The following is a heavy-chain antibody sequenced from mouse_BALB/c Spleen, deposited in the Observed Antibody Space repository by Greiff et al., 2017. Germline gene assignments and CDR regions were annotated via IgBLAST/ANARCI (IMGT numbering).Heavy chain of an antibody. J-gene: IGHJ3*01. Sequence: QVQLKESGPQLVRPGASVKISCKASGYSFTSYWMHWVKQRPGQGLEWIGMIDPSDSETRLNQKFKDKATLTVDKSSSTAYMQLSSPTSEDSAVYYCANGGSSSFADWGQGTLVTVSA. CDR3: ANGGSSSFAD. CDR2: IDPSDSET. D-gene: IGHD1-1*01. CDR1: GYSFTSYW. V-gene: IGHV1S126*01.